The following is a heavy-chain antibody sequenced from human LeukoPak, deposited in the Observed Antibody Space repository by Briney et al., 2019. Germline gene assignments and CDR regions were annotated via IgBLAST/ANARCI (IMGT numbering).Heavy chain of an antibody. Sequence: GGSLRLSCVASGFSFSNAWISWVRQAPGKGLEWVGRIRRETEGGKTDYAAPVKGRFTISREDSKNTLHLQTNSLKIEDTAVYYCATDAAVAPYYFNYWGQGTLVTVSS. CDR3: ATDAAVAPYYFNY. CDR1: GFSFSNAW. CDR2: IRRETEGGKT. V-gene: IGHV3-15*01. J-gene: IGHJ4*02. D-gene: IGHD6-19*01.